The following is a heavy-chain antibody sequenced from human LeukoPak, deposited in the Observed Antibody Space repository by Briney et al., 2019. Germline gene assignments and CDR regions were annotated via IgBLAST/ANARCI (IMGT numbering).Heavy chain of an antibody. CDR1: GGTFSSYA. CDR3: AREVEQQLVRYGMDV. V-gene: IGHV1-69*04. Sequence: ASVKVSSKASGGTFSSYAISWVRQAPGQGLEWMGRIIPILGIANYAQKFQGRVTITADKPTSTAYMELSSLRSEDTAVYYCAREVEQQLVRYGMDVWGQGTTVTVSS. D-gene: IGHD6-13*01. J-gene: IGHJ6*02. CDR2: IIPILGIA.